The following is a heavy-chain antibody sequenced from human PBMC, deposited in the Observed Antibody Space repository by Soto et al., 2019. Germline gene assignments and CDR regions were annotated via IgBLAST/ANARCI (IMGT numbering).Heavy chain of an antibody. J-gene: IGHJ4*02. D-gene: IGHD2-15*01. CDR1: GFIFSSYA. Sequence: LRLSCAGSGFIFSSYAMNWVRQAPGKGLEWVSSISRSSSYIYYADSVRGRFTISRDNAKNTLHLQMNSLRGEDTAMYYCAADTGDIEVVPATTWGQGTLVTVS. V-gene: IGHV3-21*04. CDR2: ISRSSSYI. CDR3: AADTGDIEVVPATT.